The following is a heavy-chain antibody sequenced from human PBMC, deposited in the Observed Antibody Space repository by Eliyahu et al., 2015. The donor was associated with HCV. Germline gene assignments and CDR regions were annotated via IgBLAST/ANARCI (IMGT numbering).Heavy chain of an antibody. D-gene: IGHD1-26*01. Sequence: EVQLLESGGGLVQPGGSLRLSCVASGFTFNKYNMCWVRQAPGKGLEWVSSISTSGGTTYYADSVKGRFTTSRDNSKNTLYLQMNSLRSEDTALYFCAKGGGSYNLDYWGQGSLVIVSS. CDR1: GFTFNKYN. CDR3: AKGGGSYNLDY. CDR2: ISTSGGTT. V-gene: IGHV3-23*01. J-gene: IGHJ4*02.